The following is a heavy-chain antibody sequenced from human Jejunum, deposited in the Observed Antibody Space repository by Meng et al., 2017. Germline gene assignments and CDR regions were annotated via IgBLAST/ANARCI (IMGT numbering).Heavy chain of an antibody. CDR2: INTAGTTT. Sequence: GGSLRLSCAGSGFTFSTYWMHWVRQGPGKGLVWVSHINTAGTTTNYADSVKGRFTISRDNAKNTLYLQMDSLRAEDTALYYCSRSYGSEKILDYWGQGTLVTVSS. CDR1: GFTFSTYW. D-gene: IGHD3-10*01. J-gene: IGHJ4*02. CDR3: SRSYGSEKILDY. V-gene: IGHV3-74*01.